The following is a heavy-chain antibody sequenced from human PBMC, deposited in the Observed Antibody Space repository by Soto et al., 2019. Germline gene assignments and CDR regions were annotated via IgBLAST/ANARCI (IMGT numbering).Heavy chain of an antibody. Sequence: SETLSLTCTVSGGSISSYYWSWIRQPPGKGLEWIGYIYYSGSTNYNPSLKSRVTISVDTSKNQFSLKLSSVTAADTAVYYCACTPRGYDILTGYYSSGHRFDYWGQGTLVTVSS. CDR3: ACTPRGYDILTGYYSSGHRFDY. CDR2: IYYSGST. J-gene: IGHJ4*02. CDR1: GGSISSYY. V-gene: IGHV4-59*08. D-gene: IGHD3-9*01.